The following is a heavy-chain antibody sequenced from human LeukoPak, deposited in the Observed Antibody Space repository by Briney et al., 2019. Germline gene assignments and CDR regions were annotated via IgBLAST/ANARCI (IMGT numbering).Heavy chain of an antibody. V-gene: IGHV4-34*01. CDR1: GGSFSGYY. Sequence: SETLSLTCAVYGGSFSGYYWSWIRQPPGKGLEWIGEINHSGSTNYNPSLKSRVTISVDTSKNQFSLKLSSVTAADTAVYYCARVRGYPGYYYYMDVWGKGTTVTVSS. CDR2: INHSGST. D-gene: IGHD3-22*01. CDR3: ARVRGYPGYYYYMDV. J-gene: IGHJ6*03.